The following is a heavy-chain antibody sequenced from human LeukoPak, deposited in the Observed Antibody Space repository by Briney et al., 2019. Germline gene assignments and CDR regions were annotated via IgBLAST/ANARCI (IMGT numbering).Heavy chain of an antibody. V-gene: IGHV3-7*01. CDR3: ARIGSRDGYTVDY. CDR2: IKQDGTG. J-gene: IGHJ4*02. D-gene: IGHD5-24*01. Sequence: GGSLRLSCAASGFTFSNYWMSWVRQAPAKGLEWVANIKQDGTGYYVDSVKGRFTISGDNAKNSLYLQMNSLRVEDTAVYYCARIGSRDGYTVDYWGQGTLVTVSS. CDR1: GFTFSNYW.